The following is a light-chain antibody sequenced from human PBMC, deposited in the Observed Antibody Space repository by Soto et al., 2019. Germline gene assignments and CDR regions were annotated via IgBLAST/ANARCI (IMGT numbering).Light chain of an antibody. J-gene: IGKJ4*01. Sequence: DIQMTQSPSSLSTSVGDRVTITCRASQGISTFLTWYQQKPGKAPRLLIYAASRLQSGVPARFSGSGAETDFTLTITSLQPEDFGIYYCQQSYATVRTFGGGTKVDI. V-gene: IGKV1-39*01. CDR3: QQSYATVRT. CDR2: AAS. CDR1: QGISTF.